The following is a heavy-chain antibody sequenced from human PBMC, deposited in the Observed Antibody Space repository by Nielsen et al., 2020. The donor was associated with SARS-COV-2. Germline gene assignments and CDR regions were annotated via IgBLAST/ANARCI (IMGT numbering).Heavy chain of an antibody. CDR3: KSEGN. J-gene: IGHJ4*02. Sequence: GESLKISCAASGFTFSASWMAWVRQAPGKGLEWLSNIRPDGTGANYVDSVKGRFTISRDNAKNLLYLQMGSLRADDPAVYFCKSEGNWGQGTLVTVSS. CDR1: GFTFSASW. CDR2: IRPDGTGA. V-gene: IGHV3-7*03.